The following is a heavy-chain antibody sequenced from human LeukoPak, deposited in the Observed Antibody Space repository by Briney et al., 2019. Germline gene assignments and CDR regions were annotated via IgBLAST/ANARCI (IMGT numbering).Heavy chain of an antibody. CDR1: GFTFSTYG. V-gene: IGHV3-30*02. CDR3: AKIEGKYQLANVPDH. J-gene: IGHJ4*02. Sequence: PGRSLRLSCAASGFTFSTYGMHWVRQAPGKGLEWVAFIRYDGNNKYYADFVKGRFTISRDNSKNTLYLHINSLRTEDTAVYYCAKIEGKYQLANVPDHWGQGTLVTVSS. D-gene: IGHD2-2*01. CDR2: IRYDGNNK.